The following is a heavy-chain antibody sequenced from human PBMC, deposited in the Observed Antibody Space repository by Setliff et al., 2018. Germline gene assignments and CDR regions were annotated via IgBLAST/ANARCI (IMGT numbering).Heavy chain of an antibody. CDR3: TTDPSSEHYNFWSGYYLYYYYGMDV. V-gene: IGHV3-15*01. Sequence: NPSETLSLSCTASGFTFGDYAMSWVRQAPGKGLEWVGRIKSKTDGGTTDYAAPVKGRFTISRDDSKNTLYLQMNSLKTEDTAVYYCTTDPSSEHYNFWSGYYLYYYYGMDVWGQGTTVTVSS. CDR2: IKSKTDGGTT. J-gene: IGHJ6*02. CDR1: GFTFGDYA. D-gene: IGHD3-3*01.